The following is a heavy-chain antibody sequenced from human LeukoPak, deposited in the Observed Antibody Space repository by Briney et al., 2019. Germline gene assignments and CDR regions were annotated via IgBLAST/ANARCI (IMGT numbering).Heavy chain of an antibody. CDR1: GFTFSSYE. CDR2: VSKSGGTM. J-gene: IGHJ3*02. CDR3: ATAVI. Sequence: GGSLRLSCEASGFTFSSYEMNWFRQAPGKGLEWVSYVSKSGGTMKNADSVKGRFTVSRDNAKNSLYLQMHSLTAEDTAVYYCATAVIRGRGTMVTVSS. V-gene: IGHV3-48*03.